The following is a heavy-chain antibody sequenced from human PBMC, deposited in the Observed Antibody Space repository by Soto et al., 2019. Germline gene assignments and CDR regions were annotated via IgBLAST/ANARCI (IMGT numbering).Heavy chain of an antibody. J-gene: IGHJ3*02. CDR2: YMPTLGTA. Sequence: VQLVQSGAEVKKPGSSVRVSCKASGGTFGTYAINWVRQAPGQGPEWMGGYMPTLGTANHAQRFQGRVTLSVDISTSTAYMELSSLTSEERAVYYCARGHSATGFPVAMPPNDSFDNLGQGTLVTVSS. CDR3: ARGHSATGFPVAMPPNDSFDN. V-gene: IGHV1-69*06. CDR1: GGTFGTYA. D-gene: IGHD5-12*01.